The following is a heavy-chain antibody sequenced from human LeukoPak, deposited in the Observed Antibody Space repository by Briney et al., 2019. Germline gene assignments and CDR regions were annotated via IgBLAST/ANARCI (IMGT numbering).Heavy chain of an antibody. V-gene: IGHV4-39*01. CDR1: GGSISSSNYD. CDR2: IYDSGRT. D-gene: IGHD2-2*02. J-gene: IGHJ4*02. CDR3: ARHRYTNACDFDY. Sequence: SETLSLTCTVSGGSISSSNYDWGWIRQPPGKGLEWIGSIYDSGRTYYNPSLKSRVTISVDTSKNQFSLRLSSVTAADTALYYCARHRYTNACDFDYWGQGTLVTVSS.